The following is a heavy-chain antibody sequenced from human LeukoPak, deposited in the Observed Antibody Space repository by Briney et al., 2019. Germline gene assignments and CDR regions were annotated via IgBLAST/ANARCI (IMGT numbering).Heavy chain of an antibody. CDR3: AGRFCGGDCYLENGAFDI. Sequence: SETLSLTCTVSGSSISSSNYYWGWIRQPPGKGLEWIGSIYYSGSTYYNQSLKSRVTTPVDTSKNQFSLKLSSVTAADTAVYYCAGRFCGGDCYLENGAFDIWGQGTMVTVSS. CDR2: IYYSGST. V-gene: IGHV4-39*01. CDR1: GSSISSSNYY. D-gene: IGHD2-21*01. J-gene: IGHJ3*02.